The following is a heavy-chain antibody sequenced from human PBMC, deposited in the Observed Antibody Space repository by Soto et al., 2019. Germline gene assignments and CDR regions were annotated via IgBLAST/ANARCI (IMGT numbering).Heavy chain of an antibody. CDR1: ADAKSFSNSY. V-gene: IGHV4-39*01. Sequence: PSETLSLTCTVSADAKSFSNSYRGWIRQPPGEGLQGMGRSSYNGGTFYNPSLKGRVDISIDASKRQSSLQVTAVTAADSAVYYCARHRIEVVWRGFDDWGQVRPVTVSS. CDR3: ARHRIEVVWRGFDD. J-gene: IGHJ4*02. CDR2: SSYNGGT. D-gene: IGHD1-1*01.